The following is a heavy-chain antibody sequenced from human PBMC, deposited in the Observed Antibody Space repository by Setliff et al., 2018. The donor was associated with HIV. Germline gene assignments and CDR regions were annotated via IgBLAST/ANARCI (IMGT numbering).Heavy chain of an antibody. CDR2: IWYDGSNK. CDR1: GFSFSSYG. V-gene: IGHV3-33*06. CDR3: AKDEPGGSQAFDI. Sequence: PGGSLRLSCAASGFSFSSYGMHWVRQAPGKGLEWVAVIWYDGSNKYYADSVKGRFTISRDNSKNTLYLQMNSLRAEDTAVYYCAKDEPGGSQAFDIWGQGTMVTVSS. D-gene: IGHD3-10*01. J-gene: IGHJ3*02.